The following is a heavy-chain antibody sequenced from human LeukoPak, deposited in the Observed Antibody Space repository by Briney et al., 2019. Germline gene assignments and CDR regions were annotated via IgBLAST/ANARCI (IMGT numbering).Heavy chain of an antibody. CDR2: INHSGST. D-gene: IGHD2-8*01. Sequence: PSETLSLTCAVYGGSFSGYYWSWIRQPPGKGLEWIGEINHSGSTNYNPSLKSRVTISVDMSKNQFSLKVSSVTAADTAVYYCARGLMVYAIRGSFDTWGQGTLVTVSS. J-gene: IGHJ5*02. CDR1: GGSFSGYY. V-gene: IGHV4-34*01. CDR3: ARGLMVYAIRGSFDT.